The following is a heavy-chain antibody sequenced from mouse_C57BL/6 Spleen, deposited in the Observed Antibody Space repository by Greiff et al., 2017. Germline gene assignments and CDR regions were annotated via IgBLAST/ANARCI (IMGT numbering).Heavy chain of an antibody. V-gene: IGHV1-82*01. CDR2: IYPGDGDT. J-gene: IGHJ2*01. CDR1: GYAFSSSW. CDR3: AREPLTGNEDY. Sequence: QVQLKQSGPELVKPGASVKISCKASGYAFSSSWMNWVKQRPGKGLEWIGRIYPGDGDTNYNGKFKGKATLTADKSSSTAYMQLSSLTSEDSAVYFCAREPLTGNEDYWGQGTTLTVSS. D-gene: IGHD4-1*01.